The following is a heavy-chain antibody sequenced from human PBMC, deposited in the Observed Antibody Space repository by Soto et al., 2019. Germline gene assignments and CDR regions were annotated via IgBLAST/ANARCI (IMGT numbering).Heavy chain of an antibody. J-gene: IGHJ6*02. CDR2: IIPIFDTP. CDR3: ATHGATTMARGAMKHYYYVMDV. Sequence: SVKVSCKASGGIFSSFTISWVRQAPGQGLEWLGGIIPIFDTPTYAQNFQGRVTITADKSTNTVYMELSSLRSEDTAVYYCATHGATTMARGAMKHYYYVMDVWGQGTTVTVSS. CDR1: GGIFSSFT. D-gene: IGHD3-10*01. V-gene: IGHV1-69*06.